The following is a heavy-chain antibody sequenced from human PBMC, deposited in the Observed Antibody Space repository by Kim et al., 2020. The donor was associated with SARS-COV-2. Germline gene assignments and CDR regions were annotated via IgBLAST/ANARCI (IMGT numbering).Heavy chain of an antibody. D-gene: IGHD3-22*01. CDR1: GFTFSSYA. CDR3: AKDATYYDSSSEPGYFDY. Sequence: LSLTCAASGFTFSSYAMSWVRQAPGKGLEWVSAISGSGGSTYYADSVKGRFTISRDNSKNTLYLQMNSLRAEDTAVYYCAKDATYYDSSSEPGYFDYWGQGTLVTVSS. CDR2: ISGSGGST. V-gene: IGHV3-23*01. J-gene: IGHJ4*02.